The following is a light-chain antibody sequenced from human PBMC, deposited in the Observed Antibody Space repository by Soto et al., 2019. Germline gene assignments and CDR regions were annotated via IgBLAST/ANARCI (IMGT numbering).Light chain of an antibody. J-gene: IGLJ3*02. CDR2: GNT. CDR3: QSHDSSLSAWV. CDR1: SSNIGNNY. V-gene: IGLV1-40*01. Sequence: QSVLTQPPSVSAAPGQKVTISCSGSSSNIGNNYVSWYQHLPGTVPKLLIYGNTNRPSGVPDRFSGSKSGTSASLAITGLQAEDEADYYCQSHDSSLSAWVFGGGTKLTVL.